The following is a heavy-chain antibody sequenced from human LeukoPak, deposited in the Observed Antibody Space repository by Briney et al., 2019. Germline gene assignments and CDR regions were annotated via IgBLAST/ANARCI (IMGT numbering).Heavy chain of an antibody. V-gene: IGHV3-7*01. D-gene: IGHD4-17*01. Sequence: GGSLTLSCAASGFNFSSYWMSWVRQAPGKGLEWVAIIEQDGSEKYYVDSVKGRFTISRDNAKNSLYLQMNSLRAEDTAVYYCARTGDYGWFAPWGQGTLVTVSS. CDR3: ARTGDYGWFAP. CDR2: IEQDGSEK. CDR1: GFNFSSYW. J-gene: IGHJ5*02.